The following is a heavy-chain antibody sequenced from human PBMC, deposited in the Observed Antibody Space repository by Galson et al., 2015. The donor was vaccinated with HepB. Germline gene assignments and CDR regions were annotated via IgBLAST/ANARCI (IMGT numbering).Heavy chain of an antibody. CDR3: ARASDSTTAGTFDI. Sequence: SLRLSCAASGFSFSNYDMHWVRQATGKGLEWVSAIAPAGDTYYPGSVKGRFTISRENAKNSLYLQMNSLRAGDTAVYYCARASDSTTAGTFDIWGQGTMVTVSS. J-gene: IGHJ3*02. CDR2: IAPAGDT. V-gene: IGHV3-13*01. CDR1: GFSFSNYD. D-gene: IGHD4-17*01.